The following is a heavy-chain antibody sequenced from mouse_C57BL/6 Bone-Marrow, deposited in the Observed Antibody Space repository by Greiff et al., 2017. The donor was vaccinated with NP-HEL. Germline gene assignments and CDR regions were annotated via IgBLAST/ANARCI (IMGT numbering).Heavy chain of an antibody. V-gene: IGHV1-47*01. CDR1: GYAFTTYP. CDR2: FHPYNDDT. CDR3: ARRYDGYSYWYFDV. D-gene: IGHD2-3*01. Sequence: QVQLQQSGAELVRPGTSVKVSCKASGYAFTTYPIEWMKQNHGKSLEWIGNFHPYNDDTKYNEKFKGKATLTVEKSSSTVYLELSRLTSDDSAVYYCARRYDGYSYWYFDVWGTGTTVTVSS. J-gene: IGHJ1*03.